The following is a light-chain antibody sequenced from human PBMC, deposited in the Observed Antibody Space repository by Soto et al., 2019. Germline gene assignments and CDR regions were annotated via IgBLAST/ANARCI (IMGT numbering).Light chain of an antibody. V-gene: IGKV3-20*01. CDR3: QQYSTPPMYT. Sequence: EIVLTQSPGTLSLSPGERGTLSCRASQSVTNNYLAWYQQKRGQPPRLLIHGASSRATGIPDRFSGSGSGTDFTLTISGLEPEDFAVYYCQQYSTPPMYTFGQGTQVEIK. CDR1: QSVTNNY. CDR2: GAS. J-gene: IGKJ2*01.